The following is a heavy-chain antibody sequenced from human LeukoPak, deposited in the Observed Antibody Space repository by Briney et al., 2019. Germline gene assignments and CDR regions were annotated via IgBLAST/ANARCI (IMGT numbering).Heavy chain of an antibody. D-gene: IGHD5-24*01. J-gene: IGHJ6*04. CDR1: GGSISSGSYY. CDR3: ADGLMDV. Sequence: SQTLSLTCTVSGGSISSGSYYWSWIRQPAGKGLEWIGRIYTGGSTNYNPSLKSRATISVDTSKNQFSLKLSSVTAADTAVYYCADGLMDVWGKGTTVTVSS. CDR2: IYTGGST. V-gene: IGHV4-61*02.